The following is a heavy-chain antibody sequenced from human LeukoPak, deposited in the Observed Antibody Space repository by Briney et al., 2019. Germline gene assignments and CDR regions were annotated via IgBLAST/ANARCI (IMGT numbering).Heavy chain of an antibody. V-gene: IGHV3-23*01. CDR3: ARDVDGSGSYYLFDY. CDR2: ISNNGGYT. CDR1: GFTFSSSA. J-gene: IGHJ4*02. D-gene: IGHD3-10*01. Sequence: PGGSLRLSCAASGFTFSSSAMSWVRQAPGKGLEWVSAISNNGGYTYYADSVQGRFTISRDNSKSTLCLQMNSLRAEDTAVYYCARDVDGSGSYYLFDYWGQGTLVTVSS.